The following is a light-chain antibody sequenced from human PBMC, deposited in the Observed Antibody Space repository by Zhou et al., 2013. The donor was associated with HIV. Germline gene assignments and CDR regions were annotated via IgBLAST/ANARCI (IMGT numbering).Light chain of an antibody. V-gene: IGKV3-20*01. CDR2: GAF. Sequence: EIVLTQSPDTLSLSPGERVTLSCKTSQSVRNDYLAWYQKNRGQAPRLLIYGAFTRASGIPDRFSGSGSGTDFTLTISRLEPEDFAVYYCQQYDSSIPTFGQGTKVEIK. CDR1: QSVRNDY. CDR3: QQYDSSIPT. J-gene: IGKJ1*01.